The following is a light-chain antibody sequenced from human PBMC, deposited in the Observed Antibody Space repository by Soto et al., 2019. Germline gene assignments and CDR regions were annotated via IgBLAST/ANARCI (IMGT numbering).Light chain of an antibody. V-gene: IGKV1-39*01. J-gene: IGKJ1*01. Sequence: DIQMTQSPSSLSASVGDRVTITCRASQSISTYLNWYQQKPGKAPNIMIYAASSLQSGVPSRFSGSGSGTDFTLTISSLQTEDVATYYCQQSYSTMWTFGQGTKVDIK. CDR2: AAS. CDR3: QQSYSTMWT. CDR1: QSISTY.